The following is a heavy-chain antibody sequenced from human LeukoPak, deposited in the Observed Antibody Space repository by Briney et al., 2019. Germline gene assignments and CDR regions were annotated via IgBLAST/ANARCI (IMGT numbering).Heavy chain of an antibody. CDR1: GFTFSNYA. D-gene: IGHD3-22*01. CDR2: LSDSGGST. V-gene: IGHV3-23*01. Sequence: GGSLRLSCVASGFTFSNYAMSWVRQVPGRRLEWVSALSDSGGSTWYVDSVKGRFTISRDNSKNTLYLQMNNLSAEDTATYYCAKDYYDSSGSRYTHWGQGALVTVSS. J-gene: IGHJ4*02. CDR3: AKDYYDSSGSRYTH.